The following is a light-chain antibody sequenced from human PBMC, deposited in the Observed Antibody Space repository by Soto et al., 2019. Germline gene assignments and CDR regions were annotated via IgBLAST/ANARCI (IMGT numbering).Light chain of an antibody. CDR3: CSYASSSTLV. CDR1: SSDVGGYNF. J-gene: IGLJ1*01. CDR2: DVS. V-gene: IGLV2-11*01. Sequence: QSALTQPRSVSGSPGQSVTISCTGTSSDVGGYNFVSWYQQYPGKAPKFMIYDVSKRPSGVSDRFSGSKSGNTASLTISGLLAEDEADYYCCSYASSSTLVFGAGTKLTVL.